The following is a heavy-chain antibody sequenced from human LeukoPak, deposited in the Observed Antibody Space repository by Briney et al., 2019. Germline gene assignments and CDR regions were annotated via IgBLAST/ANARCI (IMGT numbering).Heavy chain of an antibody. D-gene: IGHD3-9*01. CDR2: VYSGGRT. CDR1: GFTVSSNY. Sequence: GGSLRLSCAASGFTVSSNYMSWVRQAPGKGLEWVSVVYSGGRTYYADSVKGRFTISRDNSKNTLYLQMNSLRAEDTAVYYCARSLYDILTGGGFDYWGQGTLVTVSS. V-gene: IGHV3-53*01. CDR3: ARSLYDILTGGGFDY. J-gene: IGHJ4*02.